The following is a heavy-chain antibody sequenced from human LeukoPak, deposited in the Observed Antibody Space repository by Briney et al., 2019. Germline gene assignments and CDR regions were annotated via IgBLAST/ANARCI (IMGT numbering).Heavy chain of an antibody. J-gene: IGHJ6*03. Sequence: SVKVSCKASGGTFSSYAISWVRQAPGQGLEWMGGIIPIFGTANYAQKFQGRVTITTDESTSTAYMELSSLRSEDTAVYYCANDVGYCSSTSCSAYYYYMDVWGKGTTVTVSS. CDR1: GGTFSSYA. D-gene: IGHD2-2*01. CDR3: ANDVGYCSSTSCSAYYYYMDV. CDR2: IIPIFGTA. V-gene: IGHV1-69*05.